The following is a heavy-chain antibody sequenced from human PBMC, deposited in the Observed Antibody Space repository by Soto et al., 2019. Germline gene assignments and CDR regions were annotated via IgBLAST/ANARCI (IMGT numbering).Heavy chain of an antibody. CDR3: VRTSLVVAAATREDY. Sequence: EVQLVESGGGLVQPGGSLRLSCAASGFTFSSYWMHWVRQAPGKGLVWVSRINSDGSSTSYADSVKGRFTISRDNANNTLYLQMNRLRAEDTAVYYCVRTSLVVAAATREDYWGQGTLVTVSS. CDR1: GFTFSSYW. J-gene: IGHJ4*02. D-gene: IGHD2-15*01. CDR2: INSDGSST. V-gene: IGHV3-74*01.